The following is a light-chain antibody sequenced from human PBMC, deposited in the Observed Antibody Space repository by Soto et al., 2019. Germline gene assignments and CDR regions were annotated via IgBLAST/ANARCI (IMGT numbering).Light chain of an antibody. V-gene: IGLV1-44*01. J-gene: IGLJ3*02. CDR1: SSNIGSNT. Sequence: QSVLTQPPSASGTPGQRVTISCSGSSSNIGSNTVNWYQQLPGTAPKLLIYSNNQRPSGVPDRCSGSKSGTSASLAISGLQSEDEAAYYCAAWDDSLNGPVFGGGTKLTVL. CDR2: SNN. CDR3: AAWDDSLNGPV.